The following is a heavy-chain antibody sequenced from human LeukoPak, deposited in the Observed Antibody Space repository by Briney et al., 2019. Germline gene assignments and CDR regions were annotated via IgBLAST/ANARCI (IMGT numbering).Heavy chain of an antibody. V-gene: IGHV1-69*06. CDR2: IIPIFGTA. J-gene: IGHJ4*02. CDR1: GGTFSSYA. Sequence: SVKVSCKASGGTFSSYAISWVRQAPGQGLEWMGGIIPIFGTANYAQKFQGRVTITADKSTSTAYMELRSLRSDDTAVYYCARSSSSWYWADYWGQGTLVTVSS. D-gene: IGHD6-13*01. CDR3: ARSSSSWYWADY.